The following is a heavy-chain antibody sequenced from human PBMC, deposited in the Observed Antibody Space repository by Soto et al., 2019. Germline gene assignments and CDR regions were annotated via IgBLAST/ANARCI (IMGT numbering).Heavy chain of an antibody. Sequence: SLKVCCNASGDTFTCYYMHWLRQAPGQGREWMGWINPNSGGTNYAQKFQGRVTMTRETSISTAYMELSRLRSDDTAVYYCARNRLFDFWSGYYEHWFDPWGQGILVPVSS. CDR3: ARNRLFDFWSGYYEHWFDP. V-gene: IGHV1-2*02. CDR1: GDTFTCYY. D-gene: IGHD3-3*01. CDR2: INPNSGGT. J-gene: IGHJ5*02.